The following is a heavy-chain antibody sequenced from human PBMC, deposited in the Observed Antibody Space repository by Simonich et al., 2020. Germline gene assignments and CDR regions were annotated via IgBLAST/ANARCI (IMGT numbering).Heavy chain of an antibody. CDR1: GFTFSSYS. CDR3: ARANERDY. Sequence: EVQLVESGGGLVKPGGSLRLSCAASGFTFSSYSMNWVRQAPGKGLGWDQSISNSSSYIYYADSVKGRFTISRDNAKNSLYLQMNSLRAEDTAVYYCARANERDYWGQGTLVTVSS. D-gene: IGHD1-1*01. V-gene: IGHV3-21*01. J-gene: IGHJ4*02. CDR2: ISNSSSYI.